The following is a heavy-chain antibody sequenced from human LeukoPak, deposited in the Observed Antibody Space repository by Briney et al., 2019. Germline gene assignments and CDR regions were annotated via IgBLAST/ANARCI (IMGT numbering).Heavy chain of an antibody. CDR3: ARAPYIGMSTNLDY. V-gene: IGHV1-46*01. Sequence: ASVKVSCKASGYTFTSYYIHWVRQAPGQGLEWMGVINPSAGSTIYAQKFQGRVTMTRDTSTSTVYMELSSLRSEDTAVYYCARAPYIGMSTNLDYWGQGTLVTVSS. J-gene: IGHJ4*02. D-gene: IGHD5-24*01. CDR1: GYTFTSYY. CDR2: INPSAGST.